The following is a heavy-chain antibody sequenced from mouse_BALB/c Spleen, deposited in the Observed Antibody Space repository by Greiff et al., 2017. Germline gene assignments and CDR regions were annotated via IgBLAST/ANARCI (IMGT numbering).Heavy chain of an antibody. D-gene: IGHD3-3*01. V-gene: IGHV2-9*02. CDR3: ASRNRAGYRLDY. J-gene: IGHJ3*01. Sequence: VQLVQSGPGLVAPSQSLSFTCTASGFSLTSSGVHWVRQPPGQGLEWLGVIWAGGSTNYNSALLSRLGTIKDNSKCKVFLKMSSLQTDDTAMYYCASRNRAGYRLDYWGQGTLVTVSA. CDR2: IWAGGST. CDR1: GFSLTSSG.